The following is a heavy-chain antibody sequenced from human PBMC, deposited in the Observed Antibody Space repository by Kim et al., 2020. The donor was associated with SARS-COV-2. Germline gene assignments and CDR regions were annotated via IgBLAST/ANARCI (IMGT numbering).Heavy chain of an antibody. CDR2: ISYDGSNK. V-gene: IGHV3-30*18. CDR3: AKEYYDFWSGYFIDY. Sequence: GGSLRLSCAASGFTFSSYGMHWVRQAPGKGLEWVAVISYDGSNKYYADSVKGRFTISRDNSKNTLYLQMNSLRAEDTAVYYCAKEYYDFWSGYFIDYWGQGTLVTVSS. CDR1: GFTFSSYG. J-gene: IGHJ4*02. D-gene: IGHD3-3*01.